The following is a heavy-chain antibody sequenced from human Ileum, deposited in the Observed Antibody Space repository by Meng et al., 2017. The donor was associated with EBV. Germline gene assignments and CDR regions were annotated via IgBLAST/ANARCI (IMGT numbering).Heavy chain of an antibody. D-gene: IGHD1-14*01. J-gene: IGHJ4*02. CDR1: GGSISSSNW. Sequence: GRLQESGPGVVKPSGTLALTCAVPGGSISSSNWWSWVRQPPGKGLEWIGKIYHSGITIYNPSLKSRVTMSVDNSKNQFSLKLNSMTAADTAVYYCVRDPTGGEDHQRVWGQGTLVTVSS. CDR2: IYHSGIT. CDR3: VRDPTGGEDHQRV. V-gene: IGHV4-4*02.